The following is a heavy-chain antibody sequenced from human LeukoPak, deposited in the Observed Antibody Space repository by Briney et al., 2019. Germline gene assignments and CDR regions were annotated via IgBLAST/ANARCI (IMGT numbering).Heavy chain of an antibody. CDR1: GFTVSNNY. CDR2: IYSGGST. D-gene: IGHD5-12*01. CDR3: ARERGYSGYDSGNYFDY. J-gene: IGHJ4*02. Sequence: GGSLRLSCAASGFTVSNNYMSWVRQAPGKGLEWVSVIYSGGSTYYADSVKGRFTISRDASKNTLSLQMNSLRAEDTAVYYCARERGYSGYDSGNYFDYWGQGTLVTVSS. V-gene: IGHV3-53*01.